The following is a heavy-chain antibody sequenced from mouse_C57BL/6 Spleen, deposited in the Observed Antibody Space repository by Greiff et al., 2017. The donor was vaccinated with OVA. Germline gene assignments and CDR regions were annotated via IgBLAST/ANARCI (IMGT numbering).Heavy chain of an antibody. Sequence: VQLKESGPGMVKPSQSLSLTCTVTGYSITSGYDWHWIRHFPGNKLEWMGYISYSGSTNYNPSLKSRISITHDTSKNHFFLKLNSVTTEDTATDYCARGGPYDYGAWFAYWGQGTLVTVSA. D-gene: IGHD2-4*01. V-gene: IGHV3-1*01. CDR3: ARGGPYDYGAWFAY. J-gene: IGHJ3*01. CDR2: ISYSGST. CDR1: GYSITSGYD.